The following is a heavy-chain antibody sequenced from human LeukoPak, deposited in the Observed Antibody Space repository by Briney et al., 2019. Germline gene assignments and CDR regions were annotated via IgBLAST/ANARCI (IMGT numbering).Heavy chain of an antibody. J-gene: IGHJ4*02. CDR1: GASMRDHY. Sequence: SETLSLTCAVSGASMRDHYWTWIRQPPGKGLEWIGNIYYMLNANSYNPSLKSRVSISMDTPGTQFSLKLNSVTAADTAVYYCATSFRSGRGLDSWGQGILVAVSS. CDR2: IYYMLNA. V-gene: IGHV4-59*11. D-gene: IGHD6-19*01. CDR3: ATSFRSGRGLDS.